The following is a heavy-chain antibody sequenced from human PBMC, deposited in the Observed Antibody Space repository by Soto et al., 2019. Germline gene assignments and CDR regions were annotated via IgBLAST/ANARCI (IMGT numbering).Heavy chain of an antibody. CDR1: GFTFSSYA. D-gene: IGHD1-1*01. V-gene: IGHV3-30-3*01. J-gene: IGHJ6*02. CDR3: ARDSGGAKELEITHGY. CDR2: ISYDGSNK. Sequence: GVSLRLSCAASGFTFSSYAMHWVRQAPGKGLEWVAVISYDGSNKYYAGSVKGRFTISRDNSKNTLYLQMNSLRAEDTAVYYCARDSGGAKELEITHGYWGQGTTVTVS.